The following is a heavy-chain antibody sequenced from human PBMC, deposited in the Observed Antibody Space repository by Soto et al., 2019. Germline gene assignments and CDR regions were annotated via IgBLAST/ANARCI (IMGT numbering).Heavy chain of an antibody. CDR2: ISAYNGNT. Sequence: QVPLVQSGAEVKKPGASVKVSCKASGYTFTSYGISWVRQAPGQGLEWMGWISAYNGNTNYAQKLQGRVTMTTDTSASTAYMELRSLRAGDKAVYYCSIVKRDQRGIDVLGQGATGTVSS. V-gene: IGHV1-18*04. J-gene: IGHJ6*02. CDR1: GYTFTSYG. CDR3: SIVKRDQRGIDV. D-gene: IGHD3-16*02.